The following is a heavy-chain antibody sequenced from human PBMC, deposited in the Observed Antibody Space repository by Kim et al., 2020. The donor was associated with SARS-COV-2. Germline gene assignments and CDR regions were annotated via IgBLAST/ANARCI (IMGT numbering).Heavy chain of an antibody. CDR3: ARSGYSYGTYYFDY. D-gene: IGHD5-18*01. J-gene: IGHJ4*02. Sequence: AQKFQGRVTITADESTSTAYMELSSLRSEDTAVYYCARSGYSYGTYYFDYWGQGTLVTVSS. V-gene: IGHV1-69*01.